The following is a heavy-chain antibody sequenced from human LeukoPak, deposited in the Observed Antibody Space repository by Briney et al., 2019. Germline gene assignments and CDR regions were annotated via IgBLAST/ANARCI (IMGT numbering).Heavy chain of an antibody. D-gene: IGHD3-10*01. J-gene: IGHJ6*02. V-gene: IGHV1-3*01. CDR3: ARVGYYGSGSYYNDYAMDD. CDR1: GYTFTSYA. Sequence: ASVKVSCKASGYTFTSYAMHWVRQAPGQRIEWMGWINAGNGNTKYSQKFQGRVTIARDTSASTAYMELSSLRSEDTAVYYCARVGYYGSGSYYNDYAMDDWGQGTTVTVSS. CDR2: INAGNGNT.